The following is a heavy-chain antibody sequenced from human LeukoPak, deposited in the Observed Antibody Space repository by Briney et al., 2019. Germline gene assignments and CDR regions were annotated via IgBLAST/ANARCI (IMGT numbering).Heavy chain of an antibody. D-gene: IGHD4-17*01. Sequence: ASVKVSCKASGYSFSDNYMHWVRQAPGQGLEWMGWINPNSGGTDYAQKFQGRVTMTRDTSISTAYMELSGLTSDDTAVYFCAREVYGDSSFDYRGQGALLTVSS. J-gene: IGHJ4*02. CDR2: INPNSGGT. CDR1: GYSFSDNY. V-gene: IGHV1-2*02. CDR3: AREVYGDSSFDY.